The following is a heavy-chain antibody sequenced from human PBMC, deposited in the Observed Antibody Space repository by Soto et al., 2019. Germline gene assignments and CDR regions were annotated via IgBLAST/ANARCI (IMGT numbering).Heavy chain of an antibody. CDR3: ATSSGGWFDP. CDR1: GGSLSDYY. V-gene: IGHV4-34*01. J-gene: IGHJ5*02. CDR2: INHSGST. D-gene: IGHD1-26*01. Sequence: QVQLQQWGAGLLQSSETLSLTCAVYGGSLSDYYWSWIRRPPGKGLEWIGEINHSGSTNYNPSLKSRVTISLDTSTNQFSLNLSPVTAADTATYYCATSSGGWFDPWGKGSLVTVSS.